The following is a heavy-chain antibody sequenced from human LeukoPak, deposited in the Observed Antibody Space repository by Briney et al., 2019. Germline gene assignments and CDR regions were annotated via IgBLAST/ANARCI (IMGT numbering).Heavy chain of an antibody. CDR2: INPSGGST. CDR3: ARDRVAAADHYYYGMDV. CDR1: GYTFTSYY. V-gene: IGHV1-46*01. Sequence: ASVKVSCKASGYTFTSYYMHWVRQAPGQGLEWMGLINPSGGSTSYAQKFQGRVTMTRDTSTSTVYMELSSLRSEDTAVYYCARDRVAAADHYYYGMDVWGQGTTVTVSS. D-gene: IGHD6-13*01. J-gene: IGHJ6*02.